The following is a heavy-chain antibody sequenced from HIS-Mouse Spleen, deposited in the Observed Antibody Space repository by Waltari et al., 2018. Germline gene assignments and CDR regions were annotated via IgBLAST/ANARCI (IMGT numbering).Heavy chain of an antibody. CDR3: ARGSGRWELLLPNWFDP. J-gene: IGHJ5*02. CDR1: GYTFTGYY. CDR2: INPNRGGT. V-gene: IGHV1-2*02. D-gene: IGHD1-26*01. Sequence: QVQLVQSGAEVKKPGASVKVSCKASGYTFTGYYMHWVRQASGQGLEWMGWINPNRGGTNYAQKFQGRVTMTRDTSISTAYMELSRLRSDDTAVYYCARGSGRWELLLPNWFDPWGQGTLVTVSS.